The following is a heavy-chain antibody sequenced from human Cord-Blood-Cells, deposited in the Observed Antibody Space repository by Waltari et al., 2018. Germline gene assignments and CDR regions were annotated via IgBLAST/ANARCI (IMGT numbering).Heavy chain of an antibody. CDR2: INSDGSST. CDR1: GFTFSSYW. V-gene: IGHV3-74*01. D-gene: IGHD3-16*01. CDR3: ARDLFSGRYAKGWFDP. J-gene: IGHJ5*02. Sequence: EVQLVESGGGLVQPGGSLRLSCAASGFTFSSYWMHWVRQAPGKGLVWVSSINSDGSSTSYADSVKGRFTISRDNTKNTLYLQMNSLRAEDTAVYYCARDLFSGRYAKGWFDPWGQGTLVTVSS.